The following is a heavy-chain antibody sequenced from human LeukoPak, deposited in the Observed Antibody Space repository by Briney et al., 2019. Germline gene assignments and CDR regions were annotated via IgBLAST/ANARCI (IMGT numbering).Heavy chain of an antibody. V-gene: IGHV4-59*12. CDR2: IYYSGSA. J-gene: IGHJ4*02. CDR3: ATVAVGATDFDY. CDR1: GGSISSYY. Sequence: SETLSLTCTVSGGSISSYYWSWIRQPPGKGREWIGYIYYSGSANYHPSLKSRVPISVDTSKNQFSLKLSPVTAADPAWYYRATVAVGATDFDYWGQGTLVTVSS. D-gene: IGHD1-26*01.